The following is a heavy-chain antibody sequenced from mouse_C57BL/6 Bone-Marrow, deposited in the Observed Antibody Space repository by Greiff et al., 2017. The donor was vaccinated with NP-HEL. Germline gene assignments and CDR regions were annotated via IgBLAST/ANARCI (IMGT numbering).Heavy chain of an antibody. J-gene: IGHJ4*01. V-gene: IGHV2-6*01. Sequence: VMLVESGPGLVAPSQSLSITCTVSGFSLTSYGVDWVRQSPGKGLEWLGVIWGVGSTNYNSALKSRLSISKDNSKSQVFLKMNSLQTDDTAMYYCAIIYYPMDYWGQGTSVTVSS. CDR3: AIIYYPMDY. CDR1: GFSLTSYG. CDR2: IWGVGST.